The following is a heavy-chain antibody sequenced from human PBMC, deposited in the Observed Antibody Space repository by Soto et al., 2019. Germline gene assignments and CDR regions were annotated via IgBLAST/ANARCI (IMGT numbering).Heavy chain of an antibody. Sequence: SVKVSCKASGGTFSSYAISWVRQAPGQGLEWMGGIIPIFGTANYAQKFQGRVTITADESTSTAYMELSSLRSEDTAVYYCATRLSIATGEYFQPSRQGTLVTVSS. D-gene: IGHD4-17*01. CDR3: ATRLSIATGEYFQP. V-gene: IGHV1-69*13. J-gene: IGHJ1*01. CDR2: IIPIFGTA. CDR1: GGTFSSYA.